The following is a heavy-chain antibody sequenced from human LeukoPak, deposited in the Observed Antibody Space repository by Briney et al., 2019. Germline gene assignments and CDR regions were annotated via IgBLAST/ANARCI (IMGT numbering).Heavy chain of an antibody. J-gene: IGHJ4*02. CDR1: GFTFGSCA. D-gene: IGHD6-19*01. CDR2: IFGSGGSP. CDR3: AKTTTGYSSGRYPGWPADY. Sequence: GGSLRLSCAASGFTFGSCAMYWVRQAPGKGLEWVSGIFGSGGSPHYADSVKGRFTISRDNSKNTVYLQMNSLRVEDTAVYYCAKTTTGYSSGRYPGWPADYWGQGTLVTVSS. V-gene: IGHV3-23*01.